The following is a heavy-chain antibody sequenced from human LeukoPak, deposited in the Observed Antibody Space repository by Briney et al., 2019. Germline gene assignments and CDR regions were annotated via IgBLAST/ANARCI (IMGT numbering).Heavy chain of an antibody. CDR1: GFTFSSYP. J-gene: IGHJ3*02. D-gene: IGHD6-19*01. CDR2: IVGSDDAT. Sequence: SGGSLRLSCAASGFTFSSYPMTWVRQAPGKGLEWVSAIVGSDDATYYADSVKGRFTISRDNSKNTLYLQMNSLRAEDTAVYYCAKRLYTSGWSAFDIWGQGTMVTVSS. V-gene: IGHV3-23*01. CDR3: AKRLYTSGWSAFDI.